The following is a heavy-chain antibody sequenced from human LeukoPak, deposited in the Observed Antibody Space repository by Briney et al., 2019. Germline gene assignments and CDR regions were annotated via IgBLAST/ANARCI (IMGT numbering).Heavy chain of an antibody. CDR1: GFTFGSYW. V-gene: IGHV3-7*01. CDR2: IKQDGSEK. D-gene: IGHD4-23*01. J-gene: IGHJ4*02. CDR3: AITPKVVTPSS. Sequence: PGGSLRLSCAASGFTFGSYWMNWVRQAPGKGLEWVANIKQDGSEKYYVDSVKGRFAISRDNAKSSLYLQMNSLRAEDTAVYYCAITPKVVTPSSWGQGTLVTVSS.